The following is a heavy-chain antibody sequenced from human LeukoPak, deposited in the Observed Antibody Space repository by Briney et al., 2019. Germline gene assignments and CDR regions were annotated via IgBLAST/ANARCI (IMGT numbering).Heavy chain of an antibody. D-gene: IGHD3-22*01. CDR2: IKSKTDGGTT. CDR1: GFTFSNAW. J-gene: IGHJ4*02. Sequence: WGSLRLSCAASGFTFSNAWMSRVRQAPGKGLEWVGRIKSKTDGGTTDYAAPVKGRFTISRDDSKNTLYLQMNSLKTEDTAVYYCTTAPYYYDSSGPHYWGQGTLVTVSS. CDR3: TTAPYYYDSSGPHY. V-gene: IGHV3-15*01.